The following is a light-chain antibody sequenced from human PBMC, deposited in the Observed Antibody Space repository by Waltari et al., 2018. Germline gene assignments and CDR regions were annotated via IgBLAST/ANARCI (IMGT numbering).Light chain of an antibody. CDR1: QGIDRY. Sequence: DIQMTQSPSSLSTSVGDRVTITCRASQGIDRYLNWYKHKPGKAPKHLICAASTLQSGVPSRFSGRGSGTDFTLTIRSLQPEDFATYYCQQSYSTPITCGQGTRL. CDR3: QQSYSTPIT. J-gene: IGKJ5*01. CDR2: AAS. V-gene: IGKV1-39*01.